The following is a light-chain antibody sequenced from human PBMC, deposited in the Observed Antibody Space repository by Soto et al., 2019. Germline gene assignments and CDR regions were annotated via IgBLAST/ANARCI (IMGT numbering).Light chain of an antibody. Sequence: DIPLTQSPSTLSASVGDRVPITCRASQSISSWLAWYQQKPGKAPKLLIYDASSLESGVPSRFSGSGSGTEFTLTISSLQPDDFATYYCQQYNSYPRTFGHGTKVDI. J-gene: IGKJ1*01. CDR2: DAS. CDR3: QQYNSYPRT. V-gene: IGKV1-5*01. CDR1: QSISSW.